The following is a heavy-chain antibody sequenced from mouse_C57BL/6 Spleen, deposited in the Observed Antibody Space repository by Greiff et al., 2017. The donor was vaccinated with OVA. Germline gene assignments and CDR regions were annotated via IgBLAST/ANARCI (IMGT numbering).Heavy chain of an antibody. CDR1: GYAFSSYW. V-gene: IGHV1-80*01. CDR2: IYPGDGDT. J-gene: IGHJ2*01. CDR3: ARSCSNPHCDY. Sequence: VQLQQSGAELVQPGASVKISCKASGYAFSSYWMNWVKQRPGKGLEWIGQIYPGDGDTNYNGKFKGKATLTADKSSSTAYMLLSSLTAEDSAVCFCARSCSNPHCDYWGQGTTLTVSS. D-gene: IGHD2-5*01.